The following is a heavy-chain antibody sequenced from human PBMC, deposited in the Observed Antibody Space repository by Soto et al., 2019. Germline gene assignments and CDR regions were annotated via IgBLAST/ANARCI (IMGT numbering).Heavy chain of an antibody. CDR2: IYYSGST. J-gene: IGHJ4*02. CDR1: GGSISSSSYY. CDR3: ARRFTNGDFYFDY. Sequence: SETLSLTCTVSGGSISSSSYYWGWIRQPPGKGLEWIGSIYYSGSTYYNPSLKSRVTISVDTSKNQFSLKLSSVTAADTAVYYCARRFTNGDFYFDYWGQGTLVTVSS. V-gene: IGHV4-39*01. D-gene: IGHD4-17*01.